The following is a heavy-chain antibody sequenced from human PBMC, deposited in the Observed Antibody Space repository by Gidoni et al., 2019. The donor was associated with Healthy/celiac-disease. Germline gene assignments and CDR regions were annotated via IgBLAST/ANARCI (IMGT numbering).Heavy chain of an antibody. D-gene: IGHD3-22*01. V-gene: IGHV4-34*01. CDR1: GGSFSGYY. J-gene: IGHJ6*02. CDR3: ARAGRSSGYYHHPYYYYGMDV. CDR2: INHSGST. Sequence: QVQLQQWGAGLLKPSETLSLTCAVYGGSFSGYYWSWIRQPPGKGLEWIGEINHSGSTNYNPSLKSRVTISVDTSKNQFSLKLSSVTAADTAVYYCARAGRSSGYYHHPYYYYGMDVWGQGTTVTVSS.